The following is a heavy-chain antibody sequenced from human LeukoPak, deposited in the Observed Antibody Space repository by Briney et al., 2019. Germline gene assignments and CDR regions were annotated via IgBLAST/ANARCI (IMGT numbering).Heavy chain of an antibody. CDR1: GYTFTSYD. V-gene: IGHV1-8*01. J-gene: IGHJ5*02. CDR3: ARMNYDILTGSANWFDP. CDR2: MNPNSGNT. Sequence: ASVKVSCKASGYTFTSYDINWVRQATGQGLEWMGWMNPNSGNTGYAQKFQGRVTMTRNTSISTAYMELSSLRSEDTAVYYCARMNYDILTGSANWFDPWGQGTLVTVSS. D-gene: IGHD3-9*01.